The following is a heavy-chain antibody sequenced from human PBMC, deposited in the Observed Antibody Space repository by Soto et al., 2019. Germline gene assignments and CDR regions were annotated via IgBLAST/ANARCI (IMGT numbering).Heavy chain of an antibody. D-gene: IGHD3-10*01. J-gene: IGHJ4*02. CDR3: ARDLLWFGELYDY. CDR2: ISSSGSTI. V-gene: IGHV3-48*03. Sequence: GGSLRLSCAASGFTFSSYEMNWVRQAPGKGLEWVSYISSSGSTIYYADSVKGRFTISRDNAKNSLYLQMNSLRAEDTAVYYCARDLLWFGELYDYWGQGTLVTVSS. CDR1: GFTFSSYE.